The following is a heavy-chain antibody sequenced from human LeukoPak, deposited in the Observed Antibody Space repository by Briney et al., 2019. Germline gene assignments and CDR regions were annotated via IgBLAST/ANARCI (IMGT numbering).Heavy chain of an antibody. J-gene: IGHJ6*04. CDR3: TTGPAENGTDV. CDR2: IKSKTDGGTT. CDR1: GFTFNNAW. V-gene: IGHV3-15*01. Sequence: PGGSLRLSCAASGFTFNNAWMSWVRQAPGKGLEWVGRIKSKTDGGTTDYAAPVKGRFTISRDDSKNTLYLQMNSLKTEDTAVYYCTTGPAENGTDVWGKGTTVTVSS.